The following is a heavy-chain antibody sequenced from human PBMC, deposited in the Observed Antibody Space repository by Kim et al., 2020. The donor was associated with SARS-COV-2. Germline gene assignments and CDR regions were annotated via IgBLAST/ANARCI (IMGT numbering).Heavy chain of an antibody. CDR1: GFTFSTHW. CDR3: IKGRLIGTPFDRYV. D-gene: IGHD3-16*01. CDR2: IKSDGSSI. V-gene: IGHV3-74*01. J-gene: IGHJ4*01. Sequence: GGSLRLSCAASGFTFSTHWMHWVRQAPGKGPVWVSYIKSDGSSISYADSVKGRFAISRDNAKNTLYLQMNSLTYEDTAVYYCIKGRLIGTPFDRYVWGQGTLVTVSS.